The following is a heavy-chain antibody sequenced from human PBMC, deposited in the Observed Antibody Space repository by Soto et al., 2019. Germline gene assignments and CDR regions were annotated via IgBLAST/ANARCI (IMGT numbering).Heavy chain of an antibody. D-gene: IGHD3-16*01. CDR3: ARDKDLQPTVWGF. CDR2: VYYSGAT. Sequence: QVHLQESGPGLVRPSQTLSLTCTVSGDSMATGGHYYNWIRQVPGKGLEWIGYVYYSGATHYTPSLRALATISRDTSKNQFSLRLMSVTAADTALYYCARDKDLQPTVWGFWGQGIQVTVSS. V-gene: IGHV4-31*01. CDR1: GDSMATGGHY. J-gene: IGHJ4*02.